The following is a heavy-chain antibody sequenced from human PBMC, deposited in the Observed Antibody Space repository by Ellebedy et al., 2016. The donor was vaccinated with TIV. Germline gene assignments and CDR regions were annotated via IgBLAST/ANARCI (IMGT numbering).Heavy chain of an antibody. CDR1: GYTFSSYG. J-gene: IGHJ5*02. CDR2: ISAYNGDT. D-gene: IGHD2/OR15-2a*01. CDR3: ARGFYEKFDP. V-gene: IGHV1-18*04. Sequence: ASVKVSCKASGYTFSSYGISWVRQAPGQGLEWMGWISAYNGDTNYAQKFQGRVTTTTDTFASTAYLELRSLRSDDTAVYYCARGFYEKFDPWGQGTLVTVSS.